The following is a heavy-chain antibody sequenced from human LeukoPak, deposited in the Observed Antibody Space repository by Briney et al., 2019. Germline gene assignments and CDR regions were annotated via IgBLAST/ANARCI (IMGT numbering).Heavy chain of an antibody. J-gene: IGHJ3*02. CDR1: GYTFTIYY. Sequence: VASVKVSCKTSGYTFTIYYMHWVRQAPGQGLEGMGIINPSGGSTSYAQKFQGRVTMARDTSTSTVYMELSSLRSEDTAVYYCARGQSIRDAFDIWGQGTMVTVSS. D-gene: IGHD6-6*01. CDR2: INPSGGST. V-gene: IGHV1-46*01. CDR3: ARGQSIRDAFDI.